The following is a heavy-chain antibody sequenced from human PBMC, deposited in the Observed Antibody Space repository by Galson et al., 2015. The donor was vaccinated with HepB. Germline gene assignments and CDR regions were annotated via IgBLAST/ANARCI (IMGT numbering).Heavy chain of an antibody. CDR1: GFTFDDYA. J-gene: IGHJ4*02. CDR3: AKSRGGYYVSFDY. D-gene: IGHD3-22*01. V-gene: IGHV3-9*01. Sequence: SLRLSCAASGFTFDDYAMHWVRQAPGKGLEWVSGISWNSGSIGYADSVKGRFTISRDNAKNSLYLQMNSLRAEDTALYYCAKSRGGYYVSFDYWGQGTLVTVSS. CDR2: ISWNSGSI.